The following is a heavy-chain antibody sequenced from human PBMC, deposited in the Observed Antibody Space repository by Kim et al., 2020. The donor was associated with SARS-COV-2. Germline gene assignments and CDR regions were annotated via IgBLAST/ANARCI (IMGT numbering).Heavy chain of an antibody. CDR2: IYYSGST. J-gene: IGHJ4*02. Sequence: SETLSLTCTVSGGSISSSSYYWGWIRQPPGKGLEWIGSIYYSGSTYYNPSLKSRVTISVDTSKNQFSLKLSSVTAADTAVYYCARDRDRDYVWGSYRYPGFVYWGQGTLVTVSS. D-gene: IGHD3-16*02. CDR3: ARDRDRDYVWGSYRYPGFVY. CDR1: GGSISSSSYY. V-gene: IGHV4-39*07.